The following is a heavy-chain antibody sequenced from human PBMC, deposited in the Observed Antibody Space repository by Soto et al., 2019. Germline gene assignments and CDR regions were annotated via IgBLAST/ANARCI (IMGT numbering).Heavy chain of an antibody. V-gene: IGHV4-39*01. CDR1: GGSISSSTYY. CDR3: ARRIIGMYGSGSLFDY. Sequence: QLQLQESGPGLVKPSETLSLTCTVSGGSISSSTYYWGWIRQPPGKGLEWIGSIYYSGSTYYNPSLKSRVTLSVDTSKNQFSLKLSSVTAADTAVYYCARRIIGMYGSGSLFDYWGQGTLVTVSS. J-gene: IGHJ4*02. CDR2: IYYSGST. D-gene: IGHD3-10*01.